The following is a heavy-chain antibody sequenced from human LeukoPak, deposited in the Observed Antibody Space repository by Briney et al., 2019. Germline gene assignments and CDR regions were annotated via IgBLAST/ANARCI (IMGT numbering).Heavy chain of an antibody. CDR2: IYTSGST. CDR1: GGSISSYY. D-gene: IGHD2-15*01. V-gene: IGHV4-4*07. Sequence: SSETLSLTCTVSGGSISSYYWSWIRQPAGKGLEWIGRIYTSGSTNYNPSLKSRVTMSVDTSKNQFSLKLGSVTAADAAVYYCARDALPPYCSGGSCYSKAFDIWGQGTMVTVSS. CDR3: ARDALPPYCSGGSCYSKAFDI. J-gene: IGHJ3*02.